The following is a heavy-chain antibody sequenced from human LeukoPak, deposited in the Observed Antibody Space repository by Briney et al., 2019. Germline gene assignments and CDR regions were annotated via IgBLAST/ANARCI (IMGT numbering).Heavy chain of an antibody. D-gene: IGHD2-2*01. CDR1: GFTFSNSA. CDR2: ITGSGGST. J-gene: IGHJ4*02. V-gene: IGHV3-23*01. Sequence: GGSLRLSCAASGFTFSNSAMSWVRQAPGKGLEWVSVITGSGGSTYYADSVKGRFTISRDTSKNTVYLQMNSLRAEDTAVSYCAKLTSYWGQGTLVTVSS. CDR3: AKLTSY.